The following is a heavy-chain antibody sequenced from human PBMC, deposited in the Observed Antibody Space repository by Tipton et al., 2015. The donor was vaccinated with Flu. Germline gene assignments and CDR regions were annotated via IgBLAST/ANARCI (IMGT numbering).Heavy chain of an antibody. J-gene: IGHJ4*02. CDR2: IYPDDSDT. CDR1: GYTFSNDW. CDR3: VRQNCGGDCYPDY. D-gene: IGHD2-21*02. V-gene: IGHV5-51*01. Sequence: QLVQSGAEVKKSAESLRISCKASGYTFSNDWIAWVRQMPGKGLEWMGIIYPDDSDTKYSPSFQGQVTFSADESVNTAYLHWSSLRASDTAMYFCVRQNCGGDCYPDYWGQGTLVTVSS.